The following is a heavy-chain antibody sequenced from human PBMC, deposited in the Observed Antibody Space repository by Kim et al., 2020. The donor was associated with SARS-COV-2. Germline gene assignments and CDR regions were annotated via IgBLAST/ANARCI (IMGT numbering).Heavy chain of an antibody. CDR3: AKGNYYDSSGSSLDYFDY. V-gene: IGHV3-23*01. Sequence: KGRFTISRDNSKNTLYLQMNSLRAEDTAVYYCAKGNYYDSSGSSLDYFDYWGQGTLVTVSS. D-gene: IGHD3-22*01. J-gene: IGHJ4*02.